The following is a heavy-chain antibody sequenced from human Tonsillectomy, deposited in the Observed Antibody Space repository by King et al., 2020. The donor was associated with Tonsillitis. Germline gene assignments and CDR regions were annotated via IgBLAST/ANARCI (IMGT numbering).Heavy chain of an antibody. CDR2: ISGSGGST. D-gene: IGHD2-15*01. Sequence: VQLVESGGGLVQPGGSLRLSCAASGFTFSTYGMSWVRQAPGKGLEWVSAISGSGGSTFYADSVKGRFTISSDNSKNTLYLQMNSLRAEDTAVYYCAKIGQCSGGSCYYFDYWGQGTLVTVSS. V-gene: IGHV3-23*04. CDR3: AKIGQCSGGSCYYFDY. CDR1: GFTFSTYG. J-gene: IGHJ4*02.